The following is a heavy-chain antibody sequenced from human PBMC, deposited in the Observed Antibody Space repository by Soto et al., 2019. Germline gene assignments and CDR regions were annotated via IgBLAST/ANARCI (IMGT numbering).Heavy chain of an antibody. CDR1: GFTFSSYA. CDR2: IGGSGAGT. V-gene: IGHV3-23*01. CDR3: ARGGGIAVAGTHLDY. Sequence: EVQLLESGGGLVQPGGSLRLSCAASGFTFSSYAMSWVSQAPGRGLEWVSGIGGSGAGTNYADSVKGRFTISRDNSKNTLYLQMSSLRAEDTAVYYCARGGGIAVAGTHLDYWGQGTLVTVSS. J-gene: IGHJ4*02. D-gene: IGHD6-19*01.